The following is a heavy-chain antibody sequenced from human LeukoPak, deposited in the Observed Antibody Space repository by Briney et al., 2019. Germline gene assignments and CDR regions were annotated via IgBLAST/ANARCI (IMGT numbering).Heavy chain of an antibody. D-gene: IGHD2-2*01. J-gene: IGHJ5*02. CDR3: ARDDCSSISCYHNWFDP. CDR2: IKQDGSEK. V-gene: IGHV3-7*01. CDR1: GFTFSSYW. Sequence: GGSLRLSCAASGFTFSSYWMSWVRQAPGKGLEWVADIKQDGSEKYYVNSVKGRFTISRDNAKNSLYLQMNSLRAEDTAVYYCARDDCSSISCYHNWFDPWGQGTLVTVSS.